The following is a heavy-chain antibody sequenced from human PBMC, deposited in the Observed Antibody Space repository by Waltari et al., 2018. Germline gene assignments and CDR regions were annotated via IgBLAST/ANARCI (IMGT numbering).Heavy chain of an antibody. CDR2: ISSSGSTI. D-gene: IGHD2-21*01. V-gene: IGHV3-48*03. CDR3: ATVVVIMLSDAFDI. CDR1: GFTFSSYE. J-gene: IGHJ3*02. Sequence: EVQLVASGGGLVQPGGSLRLSCAASGFTFSSYEMNWVRQAPGKGLEWVSYISSSGSTIYYADSVKGRFTISRDNAKNSLYLQMNSLRAEDTAVYYCATVVVIMLSDAFDIWGQGTMVTVSS.